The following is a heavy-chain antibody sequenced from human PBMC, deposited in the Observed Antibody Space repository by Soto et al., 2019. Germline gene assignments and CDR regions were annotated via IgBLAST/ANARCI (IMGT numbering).Heavy chain of an antibody. V-gene: IGHV1-69*04. CDR3: ARDLGGDYDSVGYFQH. Sequence: SVKVSCKASGGTFSSYTISWVRQAPGQGLEWMGRIIPILGIANYAQKFQGRVTITADKSTSTAYMELSSLRSEDTAVYYCARDLGGDYDSVGYFQHWGQGTLVTVSS. D-gene: IGHD4-17*01. J-gene: IGHJ1*01. CDR2: IIPILGIA. CDR1: GGTFSSYT.